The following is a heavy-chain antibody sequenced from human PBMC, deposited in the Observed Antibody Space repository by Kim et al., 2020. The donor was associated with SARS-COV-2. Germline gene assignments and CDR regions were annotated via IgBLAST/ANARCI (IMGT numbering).Heavy chain of an antibody. V-gene: IGHV1-8*01. CDR1: GYTFTSYD. Sequence: ASVKVSCKASGYTFTSYDINWVRQATGQGLEWMGWMNPNSGNTGYAQKFQGRVTMTRNTSISTAYMELSSLRSEDTAVYYCARGFVRRWITMVRGAVSGMDVWGQGTTVTVSS. J-gene: IGHJ6*02. CDR3: ARGFVRRWITMVRGAVSGMDV. D-gene: IGHD3-10*01. CDR2: MNPNSGNT.